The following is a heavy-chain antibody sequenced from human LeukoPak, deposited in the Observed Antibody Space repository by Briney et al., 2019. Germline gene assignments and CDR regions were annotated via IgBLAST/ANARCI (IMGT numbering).Heavy chain of an antibody. D-gene: IGHD3-22*01. J-gene: IGHJ4*02. Sequence: PGGSLRLXCAASGFTFSSYSMNWVRQAPGKGLEWVSRINSDGSSTNYADSVKGRFTIFRENDKDRVYLQMNSLRAEDTFVYYCSSRYYYDSSGLRDYWGQGTLVTVSS. CDR1: GFTFSSYS. V-gene: IGHV3-74*01. CDR3: SSRYYYDSSGLRDY. CDR2: INSDGSST.